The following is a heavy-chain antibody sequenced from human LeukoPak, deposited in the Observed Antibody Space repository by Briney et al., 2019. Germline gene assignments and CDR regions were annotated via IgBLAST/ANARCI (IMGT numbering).Heavy chain of an antibody. CDR1: GGTFSSYA. V-gene: IGHV1-8*02. CDR3: ARSKAAVAGISAFGI. D-gene: IGHD6-19*01. Sequence: GASVKVSCKASGGTFSSYAISWVRQATGQGLEWMGWMNPNSGNTGYAQKFQGRVTMTRNTSISTAYMELSSLRSEDTAVYYCARSKAAVAGISAFGIWGQGTMVTVSS. J-gene: IGHJ3*02. CDR2: MNPNSGNT.